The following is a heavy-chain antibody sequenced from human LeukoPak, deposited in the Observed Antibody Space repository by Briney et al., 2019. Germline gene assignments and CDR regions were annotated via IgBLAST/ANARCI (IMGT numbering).Heavy chain of an antibody. V-gene: IGHV3-23*01. CDR3: AKGCGGNCYFDFDH. Sequence: GGSLRLSCAASGFTFRSYAMSWVRQAPGKGLEWVSTLSYSGGNTYYADSVKGRFTISRDNSKNTLFLHMNSLRAEDTAKYYCAKGCGGNCYFDFDHWGQGTLVTVSS. CDR2: LSYSGGNT. J-gene: IGHJ4*02. CDR1: GFTFRSYA. D-gene: IGHD2-21*02.